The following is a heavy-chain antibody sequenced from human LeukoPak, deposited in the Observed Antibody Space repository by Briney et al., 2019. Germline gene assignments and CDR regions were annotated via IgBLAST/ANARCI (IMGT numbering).Heavy chain of an antibody. Sequence: ASVKVSCKASGGTFSSYAISWVRQAPGQGLEWMGGIIPIFGTTNYAQKFQDRVTITADKSTSTAYMELSSLRSEDTAVYYCARDLRYSSGWSASGMDVWGKGTTVTISS. CDR2: IIPIFGTT. CDR3: ARDLRYSSGWSASGMDV. D-gene: IGHD6-19*01. J-gene: IGHJ6*03. CDR1: GGTFSSYA. V-gene: IGHV1-69*06.